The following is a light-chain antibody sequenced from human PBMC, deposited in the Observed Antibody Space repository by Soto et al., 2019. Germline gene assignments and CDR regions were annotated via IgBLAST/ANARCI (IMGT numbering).Light chain of an antibody. Sequence: DIQMTQSPSTLSASVGDRVTITCRASQSIDNWLAWYQQKPGKAPKLLIYAASTLETGVPSRFSGSGSGTEFTLTIKSLQPDGFATYYCQQFSSYSTFGQGTKVDIK. CDR3: QQFSSYST. J-gene: IGKJ1*01. V-gene: IGKV1-5*01. CDR1: QSIDNW. CDR2: AAS.